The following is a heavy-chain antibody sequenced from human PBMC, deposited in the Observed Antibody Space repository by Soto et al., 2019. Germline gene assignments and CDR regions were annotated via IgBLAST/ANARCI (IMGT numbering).Heavy chain of an antibody. CDR1: GFTFSSYA. J-gene: IGHJ6*02. Sequence: PGGSLRLSCAASGFTFSSYAMHWVRQAPGKGLEWVAVISYDGSNKYYADSVKGRFTISRDNSKSTLYLQMNSLRAEDTAVYYCARDIVVVPAAMPYYYYGMDVWGQGTTVTVSS. CDR2: ISYDGSNK. V-gene: IGHV3-30-3*01. CDR3: ARDIVVVPAAMPYYYYGMDV. D-gene: IGHD2-2*01.